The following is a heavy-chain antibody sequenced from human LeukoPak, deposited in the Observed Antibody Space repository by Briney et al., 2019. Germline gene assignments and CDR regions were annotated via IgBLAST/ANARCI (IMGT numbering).Heavy chain of an antibody. Sequence: PSETLSLTCTVSGYSISSGYYWGWIRPPPGKGREWIGSSYHSGSTYYNPSLKSRVTISVDTSKNQFSLKLSSVTAADTAVYYCARAGWYYDSSGYHYRSPFDYWGQGTLVTVSS. J-gene: IGHJ4*02. CDR2: SYHSGST. CDR1: GYSISSGYY. D-gene: IGHD3-22*01. CDR3: ARAGWYYDSSGYHYRSPFDY. V-gene: IGHV4-38-2*02.